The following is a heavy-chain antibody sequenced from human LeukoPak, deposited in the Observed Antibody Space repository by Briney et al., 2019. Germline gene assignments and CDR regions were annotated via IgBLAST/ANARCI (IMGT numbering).Heavy chain of an antibody. Sequence: GGSLRLSCAASGLTFTRYSMSWVRQAPGKGLEWVSSISTSSGYIYYADSVMGRFTSSRDNAKNSLYLQMNSLRPEDTAVYYCASSDYVWGKPFYFDYWGQGTLVTVSS. CDR2: ISTSSGYI. V-gene: IGHV3-21*01. D-gene: IGHD3-16*01. J-gene: IGHJ4*02. CDR1: GLTFTRYS. CDR3: ASSDYVWGKPFYFDY.